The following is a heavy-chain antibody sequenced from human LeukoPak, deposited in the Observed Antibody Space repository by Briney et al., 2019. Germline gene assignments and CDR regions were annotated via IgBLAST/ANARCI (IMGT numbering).Heavy chain of an antibody. J-gene: IGHJ3*02. CDR1: GGSISGYY. D-gene: IGHD3-10*01. CDR3: ARSDYHNSGSHTVFDAFDI. Sequence: SETLSLTCTVSGGSISGYYWSWIRRPPGKGLEWIGYIDDSGNTNYNPSLKSQVTISVDKSKNQFSLKLSFVTAADTAMYYCARSDYHNSGSHTVFDAFDIWGQGTRVTVSS. CDR2: IDDSGNT. V-gene: IGHV4-59*01.